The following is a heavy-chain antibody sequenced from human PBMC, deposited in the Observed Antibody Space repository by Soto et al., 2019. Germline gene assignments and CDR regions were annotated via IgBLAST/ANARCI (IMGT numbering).Heavy chain of an antibody. J-gene: IGHJ6*02. V-gene: IGHV3-21*01. Sequence: GESLRLSCSASGFTFSSYSMNWVRQAPGKGLEWVSSISSSSSYIYYADSVKGRFTISRDNAKNSLYLQMNSLRAEDTAVYYCARDRPYYYYYGMDVWGQGTTVTVSS. CDR1: GFTFSSYS. CDR2: ISSSSSYI. CDR3: ARDRPYYYYYGMDV.